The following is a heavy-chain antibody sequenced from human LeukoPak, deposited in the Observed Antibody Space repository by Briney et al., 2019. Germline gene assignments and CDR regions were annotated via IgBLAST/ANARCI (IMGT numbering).Heavy chain of an antibody. CDR2: IKTNSGGT. D-gene: IGHD3-22*01. CDR1: GYTFTGYY. J-gene: IGHJ4*02. V-gene: IGHV1-2*02. Sequence: ASVKVSCKASGYTFTGYYMHWVRQAHGQGLEWMGWIKTNSGGTNYPQKFQGRVTMTRDTSISTAYMELSRLRSDDTAVYYCASTTYYYDSSGYYYPDYWGQGTLVTVSS. CDR3: ASTTYYYDSSGYYYPDY.